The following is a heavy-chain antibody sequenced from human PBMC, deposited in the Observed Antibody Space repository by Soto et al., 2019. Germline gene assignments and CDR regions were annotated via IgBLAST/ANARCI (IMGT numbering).Heavy chain of an antibody. CDR3: ARSYIAGFFDY. J-gene: IGHJ4*02. CDR1: GFTFSDYY. D-gene: IGHD2-15*01. V-gene: IGHV3-11*01. CDR2: ISSSGSTI. Sequence: GGSLRLSCAASGFTFSDYYMSWIRQAPGKGLEWVSYISSSGSTIYYADSVKGRFTISMDNAKNSLYLQMNSLRAEDTAVYYCARSYIAGFFDYWGQGTLVTVSS.